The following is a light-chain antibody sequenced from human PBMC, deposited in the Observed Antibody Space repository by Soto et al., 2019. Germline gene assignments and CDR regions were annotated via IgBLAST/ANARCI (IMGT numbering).Light chain of an antibody. CDR3: QQYNNWPLT. V-gene: IGKV3-20*01. Sequence: EIVLTQSPGTLSLSPGERATLSCRASQSVSSSYLAWYQQKPGQAPRLLVYGASSRATGIPDRFSGSGSGTEFTLTISSLQSEDFAVYYCQQYNNWPLTFGPGTKVDIE. J-gene: IGKJ3*01. CDR1: QSVSSSY. CDR2: GAS.